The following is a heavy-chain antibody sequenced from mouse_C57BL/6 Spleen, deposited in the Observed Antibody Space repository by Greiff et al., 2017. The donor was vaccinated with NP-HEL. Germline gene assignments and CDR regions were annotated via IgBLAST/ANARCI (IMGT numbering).Heavy chain of an antibody. CDR1: GFTFSDYG. CDR3: ARNNYGNIYAMDY. V-gene: IGHV5-17*01. J-gene: IGHJ4*01. CDR2: ISSGSSTI. D-gene: IGHD2-1*01. Sequence: EVNVVESGGGLVKPGGSLKLSCAASGFTFSDYGMHWVRQAPEKGLEWVAYISSGSSTIYYADTVKGRFTISRDNAKNTLFLQMTSLRSEDTAMYYCARNNYGNIYAMDYWGQGTSVTVSS.